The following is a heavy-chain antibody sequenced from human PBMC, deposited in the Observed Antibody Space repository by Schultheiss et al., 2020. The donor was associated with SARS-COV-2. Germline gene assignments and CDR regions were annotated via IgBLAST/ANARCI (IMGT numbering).Heavy chain of an antibody. D-gene: IGHD6-13*01. V-gene: IGHV3-30-3*01. J-gene: IGHJ3*01. CDR2: ISYDGSNE. Sequence: GGSLRLSCEASGFTFSRSAMHWVRQAPGEGLEWVTLISYDGSNEYYADSVEGRFTVSRDNSKNTLYLQMNTLGPEDTAIYYCARERPNAWYDAFDLWGQGTLVTVSS. CDR3: ARERPNAWYDAFDL. CDR1: GFTFSRSA.